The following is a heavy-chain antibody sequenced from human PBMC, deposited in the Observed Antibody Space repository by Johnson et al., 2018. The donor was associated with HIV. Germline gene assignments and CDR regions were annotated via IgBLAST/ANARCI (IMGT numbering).Heavy chain of an antibody. CDR3: AKDRGVASLVTGAFDS. CDR1: GFTFSSYG. V-gene: IGHV3-30*18. D-gene: IGHD2-15*01. J-gene: IGHJ3*02. Sequence: QVQLVESGGGVVQPGRSLRLSCAASGFTFSSYGMHWVRQAPGKGLEWVAVISYDGSNKYYADSVKGRFTISRDNSKNTLYLQMNRLRAEDKAVYYCAKDRGVASLVTGAFDSWGQGTMVTVSS. CDR2: ISYDGSNK.